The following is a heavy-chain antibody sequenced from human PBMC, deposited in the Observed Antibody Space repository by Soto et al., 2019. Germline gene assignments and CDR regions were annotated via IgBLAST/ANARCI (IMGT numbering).Heavy chain of an antibody. V-gene: IGHV4-39*01. Sequence: PSETLSLTGTVSGGSVSSGSYYLGWIRQPPGKGLEWIGSIYYSGNTYYNPSLKSRVTISVDTSKNQFSLKLSSVTAADTAVYYCARHVGGYYYYMDVWGKGTTVTVSS. J-gene: IGHJ6*03. D-gene: IGHD2-15*01. CDR1: GGSVSSGSYY. CDR2: IYYSGNT. CDR3: ARHVGGYYYYMDV.